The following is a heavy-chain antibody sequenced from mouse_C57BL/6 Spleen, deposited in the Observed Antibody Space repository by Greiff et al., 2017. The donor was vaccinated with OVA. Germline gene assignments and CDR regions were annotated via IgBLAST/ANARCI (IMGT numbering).Heavy chain of an antibody. CDR2: IDPETGGT. D-gene: IGHD2-5*01. Sequence: QVQLQQSGAELVRPGASVTLSCKASGYTFTDYEMHWVKQTPVHGLEWIGAIDPETGGTAYNQKFKGKAILTADKSSSTAYMELRSLTAEDSAVYYCTRDYYSNHYYAMDDWGQGTSVTVSS. CDR3: TRDYYSNHYYAMDD. V-gene: IGHV1-15*01. J-gene: IGHJ4*01. CDR1: GYTFTDYE.